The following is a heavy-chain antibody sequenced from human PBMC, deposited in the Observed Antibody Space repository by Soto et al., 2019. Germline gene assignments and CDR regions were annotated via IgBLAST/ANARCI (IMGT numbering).Heavy chain of an antibody. Sequence: SETLSLTCAVYGGSFSGYYWSWIRQPPGKGLEWIGEINHSGSTNYNPSLKSRVTISVDTSKNQFSLKLSSVTAADTAVYYCARGGHVDIVATIGLFYSDYWGQGTLVTVSS. CDR1: GGSFSGYY. J-gene: IGHJ4*02. D-gene: IGHD5-12*01. V-gene: IGHV4-34*01. CDR3: ARGGHVDIVATIGLFYSDY. CDR2: INHSGST.